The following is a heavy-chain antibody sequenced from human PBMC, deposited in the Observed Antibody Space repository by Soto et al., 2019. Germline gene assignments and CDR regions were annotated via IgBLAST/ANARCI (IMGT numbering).Heavy chain of an antibody. CDR1: GYTCTTYY. V-gene: IGHV1-18*04. Sequence: APVNVSSKASGYTCTTYYMHWVRQARGQGLEWMGWISDYNGNTNYAPKLQGRVTMTTDTSTSTAYMELRRLRADDTAVYSCARGPPSYYDSSGYYKYFDYWGQGTLVTVSS. CDR3: ARGPPSYYDSSGYYKYFDY. J-gene: IGHJ4*02. CDR2: ISDYNGNT. D-gene: IGHD3-22*01.